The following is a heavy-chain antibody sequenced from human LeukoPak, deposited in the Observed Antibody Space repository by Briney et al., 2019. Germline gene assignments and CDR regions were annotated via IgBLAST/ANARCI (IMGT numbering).Heavy chain of an antibody. CDR2: IIPIFGTA. V-gene: IGHV1-69*13. CDR1: GGTFSSYA. J-gene: IGHJ6*03. CDR3: ARYMEDILTGYSPGYMDV. D-gene: IGHD3-9*01. Sequence: SVKVSCKASGGTFSSYAISWVRQAPGQGLEWMGGIIPIFGTANYAQKFQGRVTITADESTSTAYMELRSLRSDDTAVYYCARYMEDILTGYSPGYMDVWGKGTTVTVSS.